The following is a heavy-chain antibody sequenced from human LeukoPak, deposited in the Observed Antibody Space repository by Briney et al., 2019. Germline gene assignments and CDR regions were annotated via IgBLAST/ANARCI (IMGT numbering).Heavy chain of an antibody. CDR2: IKSNVDGGTT. CDR3: TTGGPHYDGYPLDF. Sequence: GGSLRLSCAASGLTFSNAYMSWVRQAPGKGLEWVGRIKSNVDGGTTDYAEPVKGRFTISRDDSKNTLYLQMNSLKSEDTAVYYCTTGGPHYDGYPLDFWGLGTLVTVPS. D-gene: IGHD3-16*01. V-gene: IGHV3-15*01. CDR1: GLTFSNAY. J-gene: IGHJ4*02.